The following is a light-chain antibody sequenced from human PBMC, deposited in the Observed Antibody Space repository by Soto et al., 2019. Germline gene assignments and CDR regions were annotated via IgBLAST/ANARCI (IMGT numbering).Light chain of an antibody. CDR2: WAS. Sequence: DIVMTQSPDSLTVSLGERATINCKSSQTLLYKSDKRNYLAWFQQKPGQPPKLLIYWASTRQSGVPDRFSGSVYETEVSLTISSLQADDGGTYYCQQYYFYPVTFGQGKRMEIE. J-gene: IGKJ5*01. CDR3: QQYYFYPVT. V-gene: IGKV4-1*01. CDR1: QTLLYKSDKRNY.